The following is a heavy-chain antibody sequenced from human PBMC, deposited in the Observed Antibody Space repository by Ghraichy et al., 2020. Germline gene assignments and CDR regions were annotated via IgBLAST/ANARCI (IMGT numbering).Heavy chain of an antibody. CDR3: ARHVVVSGTDHYDYGMDV. CDR1: GASMSRYY. V-gene: IGHV4-59*08. J-gene: IGHJ6*02. Sequence: SETLSLTCTVSGASMSRYYWSWIRQPPGKGLEWIGYIYYSGSTNYNPSLKSRLTISVDTSKNQFSLKLSSVTAADTAVYYCARHVVVSGTDHYDYGMDVWGQGTTVTVS. CDR2: IYYSGST. D-gene: IGHD2-2*01.